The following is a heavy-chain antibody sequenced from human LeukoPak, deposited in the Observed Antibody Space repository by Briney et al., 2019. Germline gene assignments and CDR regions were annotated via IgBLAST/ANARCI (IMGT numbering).Heavy chain of an antibody. V-gene: IGHV4-34*01. D-gene: IGHD3-22*01. J-gene: IGHJ6*03. CDR2: INPSGRT. CDR1: GGSFSGYY. CDR3: ARGRQEVSMIVVVMTAVSYYLDV. Sequence: SETLSLTCAVYGGSFSGYYWTWIRQSPGKGLEWSGEINPSGRTSYNPSLKRRLTISLDASKNQSSLTLRSLTAADTAAYYCARGRQEVSMIVVVMTAVSYYLDVWGKGTTVTVS.